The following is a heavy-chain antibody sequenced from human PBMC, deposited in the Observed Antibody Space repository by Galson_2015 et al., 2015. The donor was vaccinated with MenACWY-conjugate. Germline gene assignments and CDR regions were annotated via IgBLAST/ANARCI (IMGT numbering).Heavy chain of an antibody. CDR1: GGSVSSTTYY. V-gene: IGHV4-39*07. CDR2: VYFSGST. D-gene: IGHD2-15*01. J-gene: IGHJ5*02. Sequence: SGGSVSSTTYYWGWIRQPPGKGLEWIGSVYFSGSTYYNASLKSRVTMSVDTSKNQFSLKLSSVAAADTAVYYCARDKWGYWFDPWGQGTRVTVSS. CDR3: ARDKWGYWFDP.